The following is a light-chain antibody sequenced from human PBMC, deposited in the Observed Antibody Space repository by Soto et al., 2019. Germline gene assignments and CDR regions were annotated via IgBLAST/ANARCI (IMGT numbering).Light chain of an antibody. J-gene: IGKJ4*01. CDR1: WDIAHY. V-gene: IGKV1-33*01. CDR2: DAS. CDR3: QQYDDLPLT. Sequence: DIQLTQSPSSLSASVGDRITITCQASWDIAHYLSWYQQKPGKAPQLLVYDASKLQTGVPSRFSGSASGTDFTFAISSLQPEDRATYFCQQYDDLPLTFGGGTKVEIK.